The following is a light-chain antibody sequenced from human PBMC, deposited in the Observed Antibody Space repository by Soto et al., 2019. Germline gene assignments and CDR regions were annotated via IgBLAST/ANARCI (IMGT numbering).Light chain of an antibody. CDR3: QQLKSYPLT. J-gene: IGKJ4*01. CDR2: AAS. V-gene: IGKV1-9*01. Sequence: DIQLSQSPPFLSASIGDRVTITFRASQGINNYLAWYQQRPGKAPKLLIYAASTLQSGVPSRFSGSGSGTEFSLTINSLQPEDSATYFCQQLKSYPLTFGGGTKMEI. CDR1: QGINNY.